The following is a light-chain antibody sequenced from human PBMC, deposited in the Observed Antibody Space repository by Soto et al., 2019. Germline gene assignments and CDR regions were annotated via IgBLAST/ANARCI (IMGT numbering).Light chain of an antibody. CDR3: QQRGDWPPIT. CDR1: QPVSDK. Sequence: IVLIQSQDTLSVFPGERATLSCLASQPVSDKLAWYQQKPGQPPRLLIYNASNRTTGIPARFSDSGSGTDFTLTISSLEPEDFAVYYCQQRGDWPPITFGQGTRLEIK. J-gene: IGKJ5*01. V-gene: IGKV3-11*01. CDR2: NAS.